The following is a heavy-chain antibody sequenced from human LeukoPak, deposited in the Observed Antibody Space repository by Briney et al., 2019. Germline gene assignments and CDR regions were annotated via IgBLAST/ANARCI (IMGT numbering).Heavy chain of an antibody. CDR2: ISSSSSYR. CDR1: GFTFTAYN. D-gene: IGHD3-22*01. J-gene: IGHJ4*02. V-gene: IGHV3-21*01. Sequence: GGSLRLSCAASGFTFTAYNMNWVRQAPGKGLEWVSYISSSSSYRYYADSAKGRFTISRDNAKNSLFLQMNSLRAEDTAVYYCARTHYYDISGWGGVFDYWGQGILVTVSS. CDR3: ARTHYYDISGWGGVFDY.